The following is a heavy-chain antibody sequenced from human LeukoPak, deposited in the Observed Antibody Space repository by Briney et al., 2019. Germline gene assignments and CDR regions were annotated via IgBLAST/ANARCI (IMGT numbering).Heavy chain of an antibody. Sequence: SETLSLTCTVSGGSMSDFCWTWIRQPPGKGPEWIGGFYYSRSTSGSSYYNPALKSRVTISVDSSKKQFSLKLASVTAADTAVYYCARDRYSSTIFDYWGQGTLVTVSS. CDR1: GGSMSDFC. CDR3: ARDRYSSTIFDY. V-gene: IGHV4-59*01. J-gene: IGHJ4*02. CDR2: FYYSRST. D-gene: IGHD6-13*01.